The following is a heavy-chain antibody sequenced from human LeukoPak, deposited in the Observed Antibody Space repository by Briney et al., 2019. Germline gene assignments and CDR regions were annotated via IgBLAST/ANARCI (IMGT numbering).Heavy chain of an antibody. J-gene: IGHJ4*02. V-gene: IGHV4-61*01. CDR2: IYYSGST. Sequence: SETLSLTCTVSGGSVSSGSYYWSWIRQPPGKGLEWIGYIYYSGSTNYNPSLKSRVTISVDTSKNQFSLKLSSVTAADTAVYYCAREDIVATIADYWGQGTLVTVSS. CDR1: GGSVSSGSYY. D-gene: IGHD5-12*01. CDR3: AREDIVATIADY.